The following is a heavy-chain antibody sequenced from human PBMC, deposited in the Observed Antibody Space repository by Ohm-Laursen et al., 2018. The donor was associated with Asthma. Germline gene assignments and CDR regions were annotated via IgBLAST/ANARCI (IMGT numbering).Heavy chain of an antibody. Sequence: SLRLSCAASGFTFSSYGMHWVRQAPGKGLEWVAVIWYDGSNKYYADSVKGRFTISRDNSKNTLYLQMNSLRGEDTALYYCARDSGWNALDYWGQGTLVSVSS. J-gene: IGHJ4*02. V-gene: IGHV3-33*01. CDR3: ARDSGWNALDY. D-gene: IGHD1-1*01. CDR1: GFTFSSYG. CDR2: IWYDGSNK.